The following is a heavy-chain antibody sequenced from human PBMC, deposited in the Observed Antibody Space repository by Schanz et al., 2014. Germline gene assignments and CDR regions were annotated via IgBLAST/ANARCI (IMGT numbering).Heavy chain of an antibody. CDR3: TKGRTFGR. J-gene: IGHJ4*02. CDR1: GYTFTSYG. Sequence: QGQLVQSGAEVKKPGASVKVSCKASGYTFTSYGITWVRQAPGQGLEWMGWISAYNGYTTYAQKFQGRVTMTRNTSITTAYLELSSLRSGDTAVYYCTKGRTFGRWGQGTLVNVSS. V-gene: IGHV1-18*01. D-gene: IGHD3-16*01. CDR2: ISAYNGYT.